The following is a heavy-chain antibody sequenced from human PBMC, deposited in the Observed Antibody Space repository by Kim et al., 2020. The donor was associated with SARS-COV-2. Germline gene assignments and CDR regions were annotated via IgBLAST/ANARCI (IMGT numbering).Heavy chain of an antibody. CDR1: GFTFSTSG. Sequence: GGSLRLSCAASGFTFSTSGMPWVRQAPGKGLEWVANIKGDGSGKFYPDSVRGRFTISRDNAENSLILQMDSLRAEDTAVYYCAKTSGSFSVWGLGPLVNV. V-gene: IGHV3-7*03. CDR2: IKGDGSGK. CDR3: AKTSGSFSV. D-gene: IGHD3-10*01. J-gene: IGHJ1*01.